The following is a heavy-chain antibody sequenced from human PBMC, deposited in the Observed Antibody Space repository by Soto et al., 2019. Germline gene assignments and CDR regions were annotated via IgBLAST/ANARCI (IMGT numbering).Heavy chain of an antibody. CDR3: ARVQGAVAGPFDP. Sequence: GAAVKVSSKASGYTFTGYYMHWVRQAPGQGLEWMGWINPNSGGTDYAQKFQGWVTMTRDTSISTAYMELSRLRSDATAVYYCARVQGAVAGPFDPWGQGTLVTAS. V-gene: IGHV1-2*04. CDR1: GYTFTGYY. CDR2: INPNSGGT. D-gene: IGHD6-19*01. J-gene: IGHJ5*02.